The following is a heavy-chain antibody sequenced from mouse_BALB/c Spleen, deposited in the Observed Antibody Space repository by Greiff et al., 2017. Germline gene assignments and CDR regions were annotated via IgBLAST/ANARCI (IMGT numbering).Heavy chain of an antibody. CDR3: AREGNWDVDY. J-gene: IGHJ2*01. V-gene: IGHV3-6*02. D-gene: IGHD4-1*01. CDR1: GYSITSGYY. Sequence: EVKLMESGPGLVKPSQSLSLTCSVTGYSITSGYYWNWIRQFPGNKLEWMGYISYDGSNNYNPSLKNRISITRDTSKNQFFLKLNSVTTEDTATYYCAREGNWDVDYWGQGTTLTVAS. CDR2: ISYDGSN.